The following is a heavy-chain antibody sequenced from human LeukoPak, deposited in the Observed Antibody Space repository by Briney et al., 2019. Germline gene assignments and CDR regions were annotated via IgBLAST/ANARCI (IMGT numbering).Heavy chain of an antibody. CDR3: ARGHDSSGYYRAEYFQH. D-gene: IGHD3-22*01. CDR2: MNPNSGNT. Sequence: SVKVSCKASGYTFTSYDINWVRQATGQGLEWMGWMNPNSGNTGYAQKFQGRVTMTRNTSISTAYMELSSLRSEDTAVYYCARGHDSSGYYRAEYFQHWGQGTLVTVSS. CDR1: GYTFTSYD. V-gene: IGHV1-8*01. J-gene: IGHJ1*01.